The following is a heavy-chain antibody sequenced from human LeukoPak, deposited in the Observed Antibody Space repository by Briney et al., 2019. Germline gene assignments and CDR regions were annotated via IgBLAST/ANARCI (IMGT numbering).Heavy chain of an antibody. CDR2: VSYDGTNK. CDR3: ARTPMTYGGYRGWFDP. V-gene: IGHV3-30-3*01. Sequence: PGRSLRLSCAASGFTISAYAMHWVRQAPDRGLEWVAVVSYDGTNKYYADSVKGRFTISRDMSKNTVYLQMNSLRPEDTAVYSCARTPMTYGGYRGWFDPWGQGTQVTVSS. D-gene: IGHD4-17*01. CDR1: GFTISAYA. J-gene: IGHJ5*02.